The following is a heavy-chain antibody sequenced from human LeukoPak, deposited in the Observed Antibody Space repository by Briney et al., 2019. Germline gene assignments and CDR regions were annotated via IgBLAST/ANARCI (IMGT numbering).Heavy chain of an antibody. CDR1: EFTFSLYA. Sequence: GGSLRLSCAASEFTFSLYAMNWVRQAPGKGLEWVSYINAVSGDIHYADSVRGRFTISRDNAKNTLYLQMNSLRAEDTAVYYCARDTFQPGRIDCWGQGTLVIASS. CDR2: INAVSGDI. J-gene: IGHJ4*02. V-gene: IGHV3-21*05. D-gene: IGHD1-14*01. CDR3: ARDTFQPGRIDC.